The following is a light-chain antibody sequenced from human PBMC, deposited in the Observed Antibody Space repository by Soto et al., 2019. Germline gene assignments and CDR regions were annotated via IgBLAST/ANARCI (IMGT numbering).Light chain of an antibody. Sequence: DIVMTQSPDSLAVSLGERATINCKSSQSVLYSSNNKNYLAWYQQKPGQPPKLLIYWASTRESGVPDRFSGSGYGTDFTLTISSLQAEDVAVYYCQQYYSNLNFGTGTKVDI. CDR3: QQYYSNLN. V-gene: IGKV4-1*01. CDR1: QSVLYSSNNKNY. J-gene: IGKJ3*01. CDR2: WAS.